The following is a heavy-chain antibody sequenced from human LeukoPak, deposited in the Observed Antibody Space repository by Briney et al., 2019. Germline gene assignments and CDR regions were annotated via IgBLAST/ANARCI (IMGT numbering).Heavy chain of an antibody. CDR2: IIPILGIA. J-gene: IGHJ4*02. D-gene: IGHD2-21*01. CDR1: GGTFSSYT. CDR3: AYCGGDCYATRDFDY. V-gene: IGHV1-69*02. Sequence: SVKVSCKASGGTFSSYTISWVRQAPGQGLEGMGRIIPILGIANYAQKFQGRVTITADKSTSTAYMELSSLRSEDTAVYYCAYCGGDCYATRDFDYWGQGTLVTVSS.